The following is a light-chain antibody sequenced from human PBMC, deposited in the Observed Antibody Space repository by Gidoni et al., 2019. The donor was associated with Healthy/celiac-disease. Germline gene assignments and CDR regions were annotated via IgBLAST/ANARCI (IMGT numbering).Light chain of an antibody. CDR1: SSDVGGYNY. CDR2: DVS. J-gene: IGLJ1*01. CDR3: SSDTSSGTLD. Sequence: QSALTQPASVSGSPGQSITISCTGTSSDVGGYNYVSWYQQHPGKAPKLMIYDVSNRPSGVSNRFSGSKSGNTASLTISGLQAEDEADYYCSSDTSSGTLDFGTGTKVTVL. V-gene: IGLV2-14*03.